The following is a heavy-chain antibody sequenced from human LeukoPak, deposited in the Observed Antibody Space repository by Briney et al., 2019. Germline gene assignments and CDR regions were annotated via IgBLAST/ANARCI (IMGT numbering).Heavy chain of an antibody. D-gene: IGHD1-26*01. Sequence: SETLSPTCTVSGGSISNYYWTWIRQPAGKGLEWIGRIYTTGSTNYNPSLKSRVTISLDTSKNQFSLNLSSVTAADTAVYYCARGVPYSGVYFFDYWGQGTLVTVSS. CDR2: IYTTGST. J-gene: IGHJ4*02. CDR1: GGSISNYY. CDR3: ARGVPYSGVYFFDY. V-gene: IGHV4-4*07.